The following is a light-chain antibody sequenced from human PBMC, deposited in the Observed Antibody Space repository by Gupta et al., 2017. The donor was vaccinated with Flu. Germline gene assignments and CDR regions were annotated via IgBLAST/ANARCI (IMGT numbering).Light chain of an antibody. CDR3: QQYGNFPLT. J-gene: IGKJ4*01. CDR1: QDINNY. Sequence: SPSSLSASVGDRVTITCQASQDINNYLNWYQQKPGKAPSLLIYDASGLETGVPSRFSGGGSGTHFSLTISSLQPEDFATYYCQQYGNFPLTFGGGTKVEIK. V-gene: IGKV1-33*01. CDR2: DAS.